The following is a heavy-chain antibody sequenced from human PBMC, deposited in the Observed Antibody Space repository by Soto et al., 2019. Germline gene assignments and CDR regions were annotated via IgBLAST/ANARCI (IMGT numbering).Heavy chain of an antibody. CDR1: GYTFTSYA. J-gene: IGHJ6*02. V-gene: IGHV1-3*05. Sequence: QVQLVQSGAEEKKPGASVKVSCKASGYTFTSYAMHWVRQAPGQRLERMGWINAGNGNTKYSQKFQGRVTITRDTSASTAYMELSSVGSEDTAVYYCASSYCISSSCPPDYGMDVWGQGTTVTVSS. CDR2: INAGNGNT. D-gene: IGHD2-2*01. CDR3: ASSYCISSSCPPDYGMDV.